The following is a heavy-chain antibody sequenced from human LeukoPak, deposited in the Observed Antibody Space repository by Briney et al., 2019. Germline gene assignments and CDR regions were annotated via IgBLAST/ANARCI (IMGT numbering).Heavy chain of an antibody. V-gene: IGHV3-33*01. D-gene: IGHD6-19*01. Sequence: PGGSLRLSCSASGFTFSTYGMHWVRQAPGKGLEWVAVIWFDGTNKYYVDSVKGRFTISRDNSKNTLYLQMNSLRAEGTAVYYCARVRTVAHGMDVWGQGTTVTVSS. CDR1: GFTFSTYG. J-gene: IGHJ6*02. CDR3: ARVRTVAHGMDV. CDR2: IWFDGTNK.